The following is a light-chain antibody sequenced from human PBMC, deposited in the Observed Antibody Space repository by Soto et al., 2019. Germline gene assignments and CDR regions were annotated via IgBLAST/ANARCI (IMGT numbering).Light chain of an antibody. CDR1: QSVNSD. J-gene: IGKJ2*01. Sequence: EIGMTQSPATLSLSPGERATLSCRASQSVNSDLAGYQQKPGQAPRLLIYDASTRAAGVPARFTGSGSETEFTLTISSLQSEDYAVYYCQHYNNWPPYTFGQGTKLEIK. CDR3: QHYNNWPPYT. V-gene: IGKV3-15*01. CDR2: DAS.